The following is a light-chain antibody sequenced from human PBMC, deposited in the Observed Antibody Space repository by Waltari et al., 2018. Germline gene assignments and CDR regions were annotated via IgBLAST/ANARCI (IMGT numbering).Light chain of an antibody. V-gene: IGKV3-20*01. Sequence: EIVLTQSPGTLSLSPGERATLSCRASQSVSSSYLAWFKQKPGQAPRLLIYGASTRATGIPDRFSGIGSGTDFTLTISRLEPEDFAVYHCQHYGSSLLTFGGGTKVEIK. CDR1: QSVSSSY. CDR2: GAS. CDR3: QHYGSSLLT. J-gene: IGKJ4*01.